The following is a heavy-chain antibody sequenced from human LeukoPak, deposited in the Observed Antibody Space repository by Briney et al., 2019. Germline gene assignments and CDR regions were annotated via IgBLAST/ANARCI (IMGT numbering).Heavy chain of an antibody. CDR2: ISGSSTYT. Sequence: GGSLRLSCASSGLTVSDYYMSWLRQAPGKGLEWVSHISGSSTYTNYADSVKGRFTISRDNANNSLYLQMNSLTAEDTAVFYCARVGSRGYYFDYWGQGTLVSVSS. J-gene: IGHJ4*02. V-gene: IGHV3-11*06. D-gene: IGHD1-26*01. CDR1: GLTVSDYY. CDR3: ARVGSRGYYFDY.